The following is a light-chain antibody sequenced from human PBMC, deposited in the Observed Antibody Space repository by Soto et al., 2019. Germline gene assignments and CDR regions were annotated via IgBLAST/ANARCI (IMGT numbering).Light chain of an antibody. CDR3: SSYTTTSTVV. V-gene: IGLV2-14*01. Sequence: QSALTQPASVSGSPGQSITISCTGTSSDIGVYNYVSWYQQHPGKAPKLMICDVSNRPSGVSNRFSGSKSGKTASLTISGLQAEDEADYYCSSYTTTSTVVFGGGTKLTVL. CDR1: SSDIGVYNY. CDR2: DVS. J-gene: IGLJ2*01.